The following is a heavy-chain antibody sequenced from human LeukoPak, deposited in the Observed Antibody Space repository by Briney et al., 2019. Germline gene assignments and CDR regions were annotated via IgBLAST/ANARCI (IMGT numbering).Heavy chain of an antibody. J-gene: IGHJ6*03. CDR2: ISGGGEKT. D-gene: IGHD6-6*01. CDR1: GFPFSDFA. V-gene: IGHV3-23*01. Sequence: PGGSLRLSCAVSGFPFSDFAMSGVGQAPGKGREGVSPISGGGEKTYFANSVKGRFTISRDNSKNTLYLQMNSLRAEDTAVYYCARGPWGIAARRPEYYYYYYMDVWGKGTTVTVSS. CDR3: ARGPWGIAARRPEYYYYYYMDV.